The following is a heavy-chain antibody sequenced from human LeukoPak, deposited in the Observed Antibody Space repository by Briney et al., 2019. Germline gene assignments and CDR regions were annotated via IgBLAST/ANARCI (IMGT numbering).Heavy chain of an antibody. J-gene: IGHJ4*02. CDR3: ASRPIGVITFGGVIVRAYYFDY. CDR2: INHRGST. CDR1: GGSFRGYY. D-gene: IGHD3-16*02. V-gene: IGHV4-34*01. Sequence: PSETLPLTCAVYGGSFRGYYWIWILQPPGKRVEWSVEINHRGSTNYNPSLKSQVTISVDTSKNQFSLNLSSVTAAHTAVYYCASRPIGVITFGGVIVRAYYFDYWGQGTLVSVSS.